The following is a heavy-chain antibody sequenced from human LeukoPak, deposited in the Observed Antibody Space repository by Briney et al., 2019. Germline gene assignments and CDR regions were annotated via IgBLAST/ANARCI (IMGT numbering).Heavy chain of an antibody. V-gene: IGHV1-8*01. Sequence: ASVTVSCKASGHTFTSCDINWVRQATGQGLEWMGWMNPNSGNTGSGQSFQGRITMTRDISIGTAYMELSNLTSEDTAIYYCTRGSSGQRDNWGQGTLVTVSA. CDR2: MNPNSGNT. J-gene: IGHJ4*02. CDR3: TRGSSGQRDN. CDR1: GHTFTSCD. D-gene: IGHD6-19*01.